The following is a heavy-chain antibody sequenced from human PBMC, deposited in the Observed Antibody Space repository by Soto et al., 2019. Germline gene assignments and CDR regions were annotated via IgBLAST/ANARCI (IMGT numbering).Heavy chain of an antibody. CDR3: ARGYSRGIVATSNWFDP. J-gene: IGHJ5*02. Sequence: ASVKVSCKASGYTFTSYGISWVRQASGQGLEWMGWISAYNGNTNYAQKLQGRVTMTTDTSTSTAYMELRSLRSDDTAVYYCARGYSRGIVATSNWFDPWGQGTLVTVPS. D-gene: IGHD5-12*01. CDR2: ISAYNGNT. V-gene: IGHV1-18*01. CDR1: GYTFTSYG.